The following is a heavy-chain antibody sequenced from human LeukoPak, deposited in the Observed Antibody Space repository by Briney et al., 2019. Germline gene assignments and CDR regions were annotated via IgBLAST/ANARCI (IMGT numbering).Heavy chain of an antibody. V-gene: IGHV1-69*13. Sequence: ASVKVSCKASGGTFSSYAISWVRQAPGQGLEWMGGIIPIFDSANYAQKFQGRVTFTADESTSTAYMELSSLRSEDTAVYYCARENRYFDWSRAFDIWGQGTMVTVSS. D-gene: IGHD3-9*01. CDR3: ARENRYFDWSRAFDI. J-gene: IGHJ3*02. CDR2: IIPIFDSA. CDR1: GGTFSSYA.